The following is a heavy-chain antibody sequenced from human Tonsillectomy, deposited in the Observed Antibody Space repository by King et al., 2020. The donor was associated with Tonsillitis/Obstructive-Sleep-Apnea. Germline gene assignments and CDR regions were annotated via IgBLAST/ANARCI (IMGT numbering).Heavy chain of an antibody. J-gene: IGHJ4*02. Sequence: LQLQESGPGLVKPSQTLSLTCTVSGGSISSGGYYWSWIRQHPGKGLEWIGYIYYSGSTYYNPSLKRRVTISVDTSNNQFSLKLSSVPAADTAVYYCANIAARRTFDYWGQGTLVTVSS. V-gene: IGHV4-31*03. D-gene: IGHD6-6*01. CDR1: GGSISSGGYY. CDR2: IYYSGST. CDR3: ANIAARRTFDY.